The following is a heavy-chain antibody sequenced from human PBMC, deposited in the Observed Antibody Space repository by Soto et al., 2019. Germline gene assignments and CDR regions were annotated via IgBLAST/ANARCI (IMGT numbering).Heavy chain of an antibody. CDR2: MNPNSGNT. J-gene: IGHJ6*02. D-gene: IGHD1-7*01. Sequence: ASVKVSCKASGYTFTSYDINWVRQATGQGLEWMGWMNPNSGNTGYAQKFQGRVTMTRNTSISTAYMELSSLRSEDTAVYYCASGRITVTTGWFYYYYGMDVWGQGTTDSVSS. V-gene: IGHV1-8*01. CDR1: GYTFTSYD. CDR3: ASGRITVTTGWFYYYYGMDV.